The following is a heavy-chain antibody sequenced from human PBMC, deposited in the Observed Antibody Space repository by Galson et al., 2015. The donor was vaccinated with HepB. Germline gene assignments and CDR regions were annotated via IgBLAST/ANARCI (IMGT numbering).Heavy chain of an antibody. CDR3: ASVNSGSVRPPVY. D-gene: IGHD1-26*01. V-gene: IGHV4-34*01. CDR1: GGSFSGYY. Sequence: ETLSLTCAVYGGSFSGYYWTWIRQPPGKGLEWIGEINHSGSTNCNPSLKSRVTISVDTSKNQFSLKLSSVTAADTAVYYCASVNSGSVRPPVYWGQGTLVTVSS. CDR2: INHSGST. J-gene: IGHJ4*02.